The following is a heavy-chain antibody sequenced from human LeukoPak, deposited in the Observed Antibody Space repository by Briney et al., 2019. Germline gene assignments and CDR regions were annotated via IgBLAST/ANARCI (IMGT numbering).Heavy chain of an antibody. D-gene: IGHD6-13*01. V-gene: IGHV5-51*01. CDR2: IYPGDSDT. J-gene: IGHJ4*02. CDR3: ARPRGSSSWYPDY. Sequence: KVSCKGSGYSFTSYWIGWVRQMPGKGLEWMGIIYPGDSDTRYSPSFQGQVTISADKSISTAYLQWSSLKASDTAMYYCARPRGSSSWYPDYWGQGTLVTVSS. CDR1: GYSFTSYW.